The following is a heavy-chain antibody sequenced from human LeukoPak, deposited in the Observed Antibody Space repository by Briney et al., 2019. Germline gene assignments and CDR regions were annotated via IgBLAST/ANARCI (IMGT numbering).Heavy chain of an antibody. J-gene: IGHJ3*02. CDR1: GGSISSSSYY. D-gene: IGHD3-22*01. CDR3: AREYYYERNDAFNI. V-gene: IGHV4-39*07. Sequence: SETLSLTCTVSGGSISSSSYYWGWIRQPPGKGLEWIGSIYYSGSTYYNPSLKSRVTISVDTSKNQFSLKLSSVTAADTAVYYCAREYYYERNDAFNIWGQGTMVTVSS. CDR2: IYYSGST.